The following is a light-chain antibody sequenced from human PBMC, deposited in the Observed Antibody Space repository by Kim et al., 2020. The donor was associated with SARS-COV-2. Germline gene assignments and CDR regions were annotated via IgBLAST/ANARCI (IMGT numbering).Light chain of an antibody. J-gene: IGKJ4*01. Sequence: IKCKSSQSVLYSSNNKNYLAWYQQKPGQPPKLLIYWASTRESGVPDRFSGSGSGTDFTLTISGLQAEDVAVYYCQQYYSTPRALTFGGGTKVDIK. CDR3: QQYYSTPRALT. V-gene: IGKV4-1*01. CDR2: WAS. CDR1: QSVLYSSNNKNY.